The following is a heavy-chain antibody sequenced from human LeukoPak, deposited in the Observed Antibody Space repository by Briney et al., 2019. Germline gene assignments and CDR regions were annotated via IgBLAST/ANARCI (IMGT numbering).Heavy chain of an antibody. CDR1: GFTVSSNY. Sequence: GGSLRLSCAASGFTVSSNYMSWVRQAPGKGLEWVGRIKSKTDGGTTDYAAPVKGRFTISRDDSKNTLYLQMNSLKTEDTAVHYCTTEGRDSGSYYAYWYFDLWGRGTLVTVSS. J-gene: IGHJ2*01. V-gene: IGHV3-15*01. D-gene: IGHD1-26*01. CDR2: IKSKTDGGTT. CDR3: TTEGRDSGSYYAYWYFDL.